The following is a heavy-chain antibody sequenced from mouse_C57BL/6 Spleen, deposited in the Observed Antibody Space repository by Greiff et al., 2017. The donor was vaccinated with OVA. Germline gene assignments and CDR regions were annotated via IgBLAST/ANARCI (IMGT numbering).Heavy chain of an antibody. V-gene: IGHV1-69*01. CDR3: AREGAMDY. CDR2: IDPSDSYT. J-gene: IGHJ4*01. Sequence: QVQLQQPGAELVMPGASVKLSCKASGYTFTSYWMHWVKQRPGQGLEWIGEIDPSDSYTNYNQKFKGKSTLTVDKSSSSAYMQHSSLTSEDSAVYYCAREGAMDYCGQGTSATVSS. CDR1: GYTFTSYW.